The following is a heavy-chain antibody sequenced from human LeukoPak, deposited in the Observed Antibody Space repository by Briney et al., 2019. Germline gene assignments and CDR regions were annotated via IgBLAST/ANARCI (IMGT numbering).Heavy chain of an antibody. CDR2: INPQNTGT. CDR1: GYTFTGYY. V-gene: IGHV1-2*02. Sequence: ASVKVSCKASGYTFTGYYIHWVRQAPGQGLEWMGWINPQNTGTNYAQKFQDRVTMTRDTSIRTAYMVLIRLKSDDTAVFYCARGGPLEWAPDAFDLWGLGTMVTVSS. J-gene: IGHJ3*01. CDR3: ARGGPLEWAPDAFDL. D-gene: IGHD1-1*01.